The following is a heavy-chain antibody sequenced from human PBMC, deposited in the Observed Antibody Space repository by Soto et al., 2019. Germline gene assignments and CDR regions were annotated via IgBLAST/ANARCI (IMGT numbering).Heavy chain of an antibody. J-gene: IGHJ5*02. Sequence: QVQLQQWGAGLLKPSETLSLTCAVYGGSFSGYYWSWIRQPPGKGLEWIGEINHSGSTNYNPSLKSRVTISVDTSTTPFSLKLSSVTAAYTAVYYCARGGYCSGCSCYGRNWFDPWCQGTLVTVSS. CDR3: ARGGYCSGCSCYGRNWFDP. V-gene: IGHV4-34*01. D-gene: IGHD2-15*01. CDR1: GGSFSGYY. CDR2: INHSGST.